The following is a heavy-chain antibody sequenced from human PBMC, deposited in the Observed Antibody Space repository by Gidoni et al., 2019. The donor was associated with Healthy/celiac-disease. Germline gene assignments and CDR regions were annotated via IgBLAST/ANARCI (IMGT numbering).Heavy chain of an antibody. J-gene: IGHJ4*02. V-gene: IGHV1-18*01. CDR3: ARLTYYDYIWGSYREDY. D-gene: IGHD3-16*02. CDR2: ISAYNGNT. Sequence: QVQLVQSGAEVKKPGASVKVSCKASGYTFTSYGISWVQQAPGQGLEWMGRISAYNGNTNYAQKLQGRVTMTTDTSTSTAYMELRSLRSDDTAVYYCARLTYYDYIWGSYREDYWGQGTLVTVSS. CDR1: GYTFTSYG.